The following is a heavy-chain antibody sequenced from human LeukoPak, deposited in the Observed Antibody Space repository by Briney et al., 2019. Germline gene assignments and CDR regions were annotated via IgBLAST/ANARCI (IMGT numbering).Heavy chain of an antibody. V-gene: IGHV4-59*01. J-gene: IGHJ3*02. Sequence: SETLSLTCTVSGGSISSYYWSWIRQPPGKGLEWIGYIYYSGSTNYNASLKSRVTISVDTSKNQFSLKLSSVTAADTAVYYCARVFGYSSGWYRGNAFDIWGQGTMVTVSS. CDR3: ARVFGYSSGWYRGNAFDI. D-gene: IGHD6-19*01. CDR1: GGSISSYY. CDR2: IYYSGST.